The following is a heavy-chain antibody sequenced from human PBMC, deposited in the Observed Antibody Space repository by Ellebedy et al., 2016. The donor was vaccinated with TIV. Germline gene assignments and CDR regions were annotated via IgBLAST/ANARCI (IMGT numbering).Heavy chain of an antibody. D-gene: IGHD1-26*01. CDR1: GFTFSNYN. V-gene: IGHV3-21*01. CDR2: IRSTSSDK. J-gene: IGHJ5*02. CDR3: ARDSGSPNWFDP. Sequence: PGGSLRLSCVASGFTFSNYNMNWVRQPPGKGLEWVSSIRSTSSDKYYAESVKGRFTISRDNAKNSLYLQMNSLRAEDTAVYYCARDSGSPNWFDPWGQGTLVTVSS.